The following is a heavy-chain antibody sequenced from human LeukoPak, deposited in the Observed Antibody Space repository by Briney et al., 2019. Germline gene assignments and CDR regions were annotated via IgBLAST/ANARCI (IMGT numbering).Heavy chain of an antibody. J-gene: IGHJ4*02. CDR2: IYYSGST. CDR3: ASHGGVLEWLFDY. CDR1: GGSSSTRRHF. V-gene: IGHV4-39*01. D-gene: IGHD3-3*01. Sequence: SETLSLTCSVSGGSSSTRRHFWGWVRQPPGKGLEWIGSIYYSGSTYYNPSLKSRVTISVDASKNQFSLRLSSVTAADTAVYYCASHGGVLEWLFDYWGQGILVTVSS.